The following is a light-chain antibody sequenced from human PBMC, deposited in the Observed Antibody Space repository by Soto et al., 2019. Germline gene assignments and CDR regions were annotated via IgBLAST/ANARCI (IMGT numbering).Light chain of an antibody. J-gene: IGLJ1*01. CDR1: SSNMGSNT. CDR2: TND. Sequence: QSVLTQPPSASGTPGQRVTISCYGSSSNMGSNTVHWFQQFPGTAPRLLISTNDQRPSGVPDRFIGSNSGTSASLAISGLQFEDYADYYCAVWDDRLNGHVFGTGTRSPS. CDR3: AVWDDRLNGHV. V-gene: IGLV1-44*01.